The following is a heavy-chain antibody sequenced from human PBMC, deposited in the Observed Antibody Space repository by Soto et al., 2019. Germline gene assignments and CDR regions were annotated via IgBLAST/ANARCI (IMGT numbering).Heavy chain of an antibody. J-gene: IGHJ4*02. CDR3: ARYYYDSSGYYPL. CDR1: GLTFSSYG. V-gene: IGHV3-33*01. Sequence: QVQLMESGGGVVQPGRSLRLSCAASGLTFSSYGMHWVRQAPGKGLEWVAVIWSDGSNKYYADSVKGRFTISRDNSKNTLYLQMNSLRAEDTAVYYCARYYYDSSGYYPLWGQGTLVTVSS. CDR2: IWSDGSNK. D-gene: IGHD3-22*01.